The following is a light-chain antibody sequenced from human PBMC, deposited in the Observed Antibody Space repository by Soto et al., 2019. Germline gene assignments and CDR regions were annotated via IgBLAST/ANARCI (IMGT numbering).Light chain of an antibody. CDR2: GAS. CDR3: QQYGSSPWT. Sequence: ETVLTQSPGTLSLSPGERATLSCRASQTIRSNYLAWYRQTPGQAPRLLIYGASKRATGIADWFSGSGSGTDFTLIISRLEPEDFALYYCQQYGSSPWTFGQGTKVEIK. J-gene: IGKJ1*01. CDR1: QTIRSNY. V-gene: IGKV3-20*01.